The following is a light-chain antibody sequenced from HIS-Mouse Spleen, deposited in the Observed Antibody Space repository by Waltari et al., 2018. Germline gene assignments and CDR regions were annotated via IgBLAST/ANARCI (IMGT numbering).Light chain of an antibody. J-gene: IGLJ3*02. Sequence: QSALTQPRSVSGSPGQSVTISCTGTSSDVGGYNYVSWYQPHPGKAPKLMVYDVSKRPEGVPERFSGSKTGNTASLTISGLQAEDEADYYCCSYAGSYTWVFGGGTKLTVL. CDR2: DVS. CDR1: SSDVGGYNY. CDR3: CSYAGSYTWV. V-gene: IGLV2-11*01.